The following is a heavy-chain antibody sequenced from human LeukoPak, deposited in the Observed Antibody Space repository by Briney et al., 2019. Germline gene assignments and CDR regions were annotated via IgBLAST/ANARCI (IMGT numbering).Heavy chain of an antibody. Sequence: GGSLRLSCAASGFTFSSYAMSWVRQAPGKGLEWVSAISGSGGSTYYADSVKGRFTISRDNSKNTLYLQMNSLRAEDTAVYYCANGVLFMSRSQQLHKDYMDVWGKGTTVTVSS. CDR1: GFTFSSYA. D-gene: IGHD6-13*01. CDR2: ISGSGGST. CDR3: ANGVLFMSRSQQLHKDYMDV. V-gene: IGHV3-23*01. J-gene: IGHJ6*03.